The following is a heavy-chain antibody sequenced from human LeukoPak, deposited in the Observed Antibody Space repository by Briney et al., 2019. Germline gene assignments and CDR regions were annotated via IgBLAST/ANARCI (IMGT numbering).Heavy chain of an antibody. D-gene: IGHD2-15*01. CDR1: GFTFSSYE. Sequence: GGSLRLSCAASGFTFSSYEMNWVRQAPGKGLEWVSYISSSGSTIYYADSVKGRITISRDNAKNSLYLQMNSLRAEDTAVYYCARGADIVVVVAALRGVDFDYWGQGTLVTVSS. J-gene: IGHJ4*02. CDR2: ISSSGSTI. CDR3: ARGADIVVVVAALRGVDFDY. V-gene: IGHV3-48*03.